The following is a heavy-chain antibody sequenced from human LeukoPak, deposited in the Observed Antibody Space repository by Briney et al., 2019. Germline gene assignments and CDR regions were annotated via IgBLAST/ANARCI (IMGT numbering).Heavy chain of an antibody. CDR1: GGTFSSYA. J-gene: IGHJ4*02. Sequence: GASVKVSCKASGGTFSSYAISWVRQAPGQGLEWMGRIIPILGIANYAQKFQGRVTITADKSTSTAYMELSSLRSEDTAVYYCARSRDGYNKIDYWGQGTLVTVSS. D-gene: IGHD5-24*01. V-gene: IGHV1-69*04. CDR3: ARSRDGYNKIDY. CDR2: IIPILGIA.